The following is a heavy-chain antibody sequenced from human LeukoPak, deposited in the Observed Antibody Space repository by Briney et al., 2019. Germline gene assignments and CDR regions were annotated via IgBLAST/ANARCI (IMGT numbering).Heavy chain of an antibody. Sequence: SETLSLTCTVSGGSISSYYWGWIRQPPGTGLEWVGYIYYSGSTNYNPSLKSRVTISVDTSKNQFSLKLSSVTAADTAVYYCARLEARDGFPRFDYWGQGTLVTVSS. D-gene: IGHD5-24*01. V-gene: IGHV4-59*01. CDR3: ARLEARDGFPRFDY. CDR2: IYYSGST. J-gene: IGHJ4*02. CDR1: GGSISSYY.